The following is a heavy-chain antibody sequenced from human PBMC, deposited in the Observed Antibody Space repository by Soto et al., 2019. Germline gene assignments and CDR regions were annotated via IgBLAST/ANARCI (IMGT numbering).Heavy chain of an antibody. CDR2: INHSGST. CDR3: ARDPAHRYIVVAKSRFDP. J-gene: IGHJ5*02. D-gene: IGHD2-15*01. V-gene: IGHV4-34*01. CDR1: GGSFSDYY. Sequence: SETLSLTCVVYGGSFSDYYWSWIRQPPGKGLEWIGEINHSGSTNYNPSLKSRVTISVDTSKNQFSLKLSSVTAADTAVYYCARDPAHRYIVVAKSRFDPWGQGTLVTVSS.